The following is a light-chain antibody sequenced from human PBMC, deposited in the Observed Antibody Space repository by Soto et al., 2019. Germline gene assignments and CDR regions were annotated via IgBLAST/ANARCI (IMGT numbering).Light chain of an antibody. Sequence: AIQMTQSPSSLSVSVGDRVTITCRASQGIRNDLGWYQQKPGKAPKLLIYAASSLQSGVPSRFSGSGSGTDFTHTISSLQPEDFATYYCLQDYNYPYTFGQGTKLEIK. CDR1: QGIRND. J-gene: IGKJ2*01. V-gene: IGKV1-6*01. CDR2: AAS. CDR3: LQDYNYPYT.